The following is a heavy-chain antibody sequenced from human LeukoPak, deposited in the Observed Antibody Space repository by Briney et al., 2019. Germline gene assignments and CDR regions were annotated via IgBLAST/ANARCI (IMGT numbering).Heavy chain of an antibody. CDR2: IKSNPDGGAT. V-gene: IGHV3-15*01. D-gene: IGHD3-10*01. J-gene: IGHJ4*02. CDR3: ATDAFLLFGEFAY. CDR1: GFSFTNTW. Sequence: GGSLRLSCAASGFSFTNTWMSWVRQAPGRGLEWVGRIKSNPDGGATAYSAPVKGRFTISRDDSKNTLYLQLDSLKAEDTAVYYCATDAFLLFGEFAYWGQGTLVTVST.